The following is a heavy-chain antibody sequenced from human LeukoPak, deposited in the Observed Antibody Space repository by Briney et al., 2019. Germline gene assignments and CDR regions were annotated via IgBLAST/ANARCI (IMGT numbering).Heavy chain of an antibody. D-gene: IGHD1-26*01. CDR3: ARSGSRWELLNWFDP. Sequence: ASVKVSCKASGYTFTSYYMHWVRQAPGQGLEWMGIINPSGGSTNYAQKFQGRVTITADKSTSTAYMELSSLRSEDTAVYYCARSGSRWELLNWFDPWGQGTLVTVSS. CDR2: INPSGGST. J-gene: IGHJ5*02. V-gene: IGHV1-46*01. CDR1: GYTFTSYY.